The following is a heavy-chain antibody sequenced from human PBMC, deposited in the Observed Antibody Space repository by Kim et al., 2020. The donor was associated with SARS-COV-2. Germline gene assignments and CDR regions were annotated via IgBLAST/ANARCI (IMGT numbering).Heavy chain of an antibody. J-gene: IGHJ3*02. CDR2: INPNSGGT. D-gene: IGHD3-9*01. Sequence: ASVKVSCKASGYTFTGYYMHWVRQAPGQGLEWMGWINPNSGGTNYAQKFQGRVTMTRDTSISTAYMELSRLRSDDTAVYYCARVGVSTYYDISTGAFDIWGQGTMVTVSS. CDR1: GYTFTGYY. V-gene: IGHV1-2*02. CDR3: ARVGVSTYYDISTGAFDI.